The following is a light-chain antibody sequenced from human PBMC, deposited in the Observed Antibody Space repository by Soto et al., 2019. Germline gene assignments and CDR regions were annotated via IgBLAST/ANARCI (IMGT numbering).Light chain of an antibody. V-gene: IGLV2-14*03. Sequence: QSALTQPASVSGSPGQSITLSCTGTSSDIGSYNYVSWYQQHPGKAPKLIIYDVSNRPSGVSNRFSGSKSGNTASLTISGRQAADEADYYCSSYTGSSTPYVFGAGTKLTVL. CDR3: SSYTGSSTPYV. CDR2: DVS. CDR1: SSDIGSYNY. J-gene: IGLJ1*01.